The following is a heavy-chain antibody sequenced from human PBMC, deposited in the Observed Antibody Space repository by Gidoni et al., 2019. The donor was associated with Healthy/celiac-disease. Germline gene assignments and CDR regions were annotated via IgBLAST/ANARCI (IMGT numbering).Heavy chain of an antibody. CDR1: GGSIRRSSYY. D-gene: IGHD2-15*01. V-gene: IGHV4-39*01. Sequence: QLQLQESGPGLVKPSETLSLTCTVSGGSIRRSSYYWGWIRQPPGKGLEWIGSIYYSGSTYYNPSLKSRVTISVDTSKTQFSLKLSSVTAADTAVYYCARVLASREGYFDLWGRGTLVTVSS. CDR3: ARVLASREGYFDL. CDR2: IYYSGST. J-gene: IGHJ2*01.